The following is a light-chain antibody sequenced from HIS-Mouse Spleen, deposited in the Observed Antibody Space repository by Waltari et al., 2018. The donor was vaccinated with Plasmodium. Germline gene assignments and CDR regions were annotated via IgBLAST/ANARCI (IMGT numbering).Light chain of an antibody. J-gene: IGKJ3*01. Sequence: DIQMTQSPSTLSPSVGDKVTTTCRASQSISSRFAWYQQKPGKAPKLLIYKASSLESGVPSRFSGSGSGTEFTLTISSLQPDDFATYYCQQYNSYSFTFGPGTKVDIK. CDR2: KAS. CDR3: QQYNSYSFT. CDR1: QSISSR. V-gene: IGKV1-5*03.